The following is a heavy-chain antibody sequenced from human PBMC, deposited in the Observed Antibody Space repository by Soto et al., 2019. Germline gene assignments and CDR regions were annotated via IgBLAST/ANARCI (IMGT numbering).Heavy chain of an antibody. CDR1: GFTFSSYS. D-gene: IGHD6-6*01. CDR3: ASESKSSSSSAAFEI. Sequence: GGSLRLSCAASGFTFSSYSMNWVRQAPGKGLEWVSSISSSSSYIYYSDSVKGRFTISRDNAKNSLYLQMNSLRAEDTGVYYCASESKSSSSSAAFEIWGQGTMVTVSS. CDR2: ISSSSSYI. J-gene: IGHJ3*02. V-gene: IGHV3-21*01.